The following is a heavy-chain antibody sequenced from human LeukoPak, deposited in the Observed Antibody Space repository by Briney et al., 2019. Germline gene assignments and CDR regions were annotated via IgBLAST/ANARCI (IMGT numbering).Heavy chain of an antibody. CDR1: GFTFSSYW. D-gene: IGHD3-22*01. Sequence: GGSLRLSCAASGFTFSSYWMHWVRQAPGKGLVWVSRINSDGSSTSYADSVKGRFTISRDNAKNTLYLQMNSLRAEDTAVYYCASFSVFGYDSSGPFDYWGQGTLVTVSS. V-gene: IGHV3-74*01. J-gene: IGHJ4*02. CDR3: ASFSVFGYDSSGPFDY. CDR2: INSDGSST.